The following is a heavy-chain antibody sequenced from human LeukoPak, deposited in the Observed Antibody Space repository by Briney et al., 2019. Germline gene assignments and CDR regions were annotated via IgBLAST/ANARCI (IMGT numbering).Heavy chain of an antibody. CDR1: GGSFSGYY. J-gene: IGHJ1*01. D-gene: IGHD4-11*01. CDR3: ARSVSYYRNLEYFQH. V-gene: IGHV4-34*01. CDR2: INHSGST. Sequence: PSETLSLTCAVYGGSFSGYYWSWIRQPPGKGLEWIGEINHSGSTNYNPSLKRRVTISGDTSKNQFYLKLSSVTDADTAVYYCARSVSYYRNLEYFQHWGQGTLVTVSS.